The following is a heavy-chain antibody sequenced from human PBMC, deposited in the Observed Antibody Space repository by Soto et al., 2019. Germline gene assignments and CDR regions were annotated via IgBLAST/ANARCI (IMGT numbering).Heavy chain of an antibody. CDR2: IRIKAYGETT. CDR1: GFTFGDYA. J-gene: IGHJ6*04. D-gene: IGHD2-2*01. V-gene: IGHV3-49*03. Sequence: GSLRLSCTGSGFTFGDYAMSWSRQDPGKGLEWVGVIRIKAYGETTDYAASVKGRFTILRDDSKSIAYLQMNSLQSEDTGVYYCTRYTYTSRYSYYGMDVWGKGNTVTVSA. CDR3: TRYTYTSRYSYYGMDV.